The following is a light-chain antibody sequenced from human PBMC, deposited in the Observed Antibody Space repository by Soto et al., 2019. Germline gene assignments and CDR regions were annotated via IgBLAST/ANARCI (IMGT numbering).Light chain of an antibody. Sequence: QSVLAQPASVSGFPGQSITISCTGTSSDVGGYNYVSWYQQHPGKAPKLMIYDVSNRPSGVSNRFSGSKSGNTASLTISGLQAEDEADYYCSSYTSSSTLLYVFGNGTKVTVL. CDR2: DVS. V-gene: IGLV2-14*01. J-gene: IGLJ1*01. CDR3: SSYTSSSTLLYV. CDR1: SSDVGGYNY.